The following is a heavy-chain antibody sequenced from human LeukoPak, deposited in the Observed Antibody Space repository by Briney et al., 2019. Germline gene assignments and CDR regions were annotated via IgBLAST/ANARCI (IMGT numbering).Heavy chain of an antibody. D-gene: IGHD4-23*01. Sequence: ASETLSLTCTVSGGSISSYYWSWIRQPPGKGLEWIGYIYYSGSTNYNPPLKSRVTISVDTSKNQFSLKLRSVTAADTAVYYCARAYYGGNDAFDIWGQGTMVTVSS. V-gene: IGHV4-59*01. CDR3: ARAYYGGNDAFDI. J-gene: IGHJ3*02. CDR1: GGSISSYY. CDR2: IYYSGST.